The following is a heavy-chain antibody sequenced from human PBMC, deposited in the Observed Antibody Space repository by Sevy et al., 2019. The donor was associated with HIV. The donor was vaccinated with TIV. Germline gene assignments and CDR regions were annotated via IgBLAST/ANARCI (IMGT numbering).Heavy chain of an antibody. V-gene: IGHV3-74*01. CDR3: ARGPPRRAARADNWFDP. CDR2: INSDGSST. Sequence: GGSLRLSCAASGFTFSSYWMHWVRQAPGKGLVWVSRINSDGSSTSYPDSVKGRFTISRENAKNTPYLQMNSLRAEATAVYYCARGPPRRAARADNWFDPWGQGTLVTVSS. D-gene: IGHD6-13*01. CDR1: GFTFSSYW. J-gene: IGHJ5*02.